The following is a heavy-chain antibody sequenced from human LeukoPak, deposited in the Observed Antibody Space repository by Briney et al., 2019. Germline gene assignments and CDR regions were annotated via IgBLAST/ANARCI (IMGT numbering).Heavy chain of an antibody. CDR3: AKDQDYDYIWGSSRV. CDR2: ISGSGAGT. Sequence: GGSLRLSCAASGFTFSSYAMSWVRQAPGKGLEWVSAISGSGAGTIYADSVRGRFTISRDNSKNTLYLQMDSLRAEDTAVYYCAKDQDYDYIWGSSRVWGQGTLVTVSS. CDR1: GFTFSSYA. D-gene: IGHD3-16*02. J-gene: IGHJ4*02. V-gene: IGHV3-23*01.